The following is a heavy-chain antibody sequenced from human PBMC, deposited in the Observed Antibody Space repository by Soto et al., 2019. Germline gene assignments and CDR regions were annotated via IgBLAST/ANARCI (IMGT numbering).Heavy chain of an antibody. CDR1: GGSISSYY. V-gene: IGHV4-4*07. Sequence: PSETLSLTCTVSGGSISSYYWSWIRQPAGKGLEWIGRIYTSGSTNYNPSLKSRVTMSVDTSKNQFSLKLSSVTAADTAVYYCAREYLGQLVGERWFDPWGQGTLVTVSS. CDR3: AREYLGQLVGERWFDP. D-gene: IGHD6-6*01. J-gene: IGHJ5*02. CDR2: IYTSGST.